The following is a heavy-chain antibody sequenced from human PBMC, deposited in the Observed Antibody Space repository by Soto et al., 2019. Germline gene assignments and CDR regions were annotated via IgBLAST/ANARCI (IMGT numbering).Heavy chain of an antibody. CDR3: TTLPLYGSGFDC. CDR2: INWNGDAT. J-gene: IGHJ4*02. D-gene: IGHD3-10*01. CDR1: VFTFDDYA. Sequence: EVQLVESGGGLVQPGRSLSLSCAAAVFTFDDYAIHWVRQAPGKGLEWVSGINWNGDATGYADSVKGRFTISRDNAKNSLYLQMNSLTTEDTAVYHCTTLPLYGSGFDCWGQGTLVTVSS. V-gene: IGHV3-9*01.